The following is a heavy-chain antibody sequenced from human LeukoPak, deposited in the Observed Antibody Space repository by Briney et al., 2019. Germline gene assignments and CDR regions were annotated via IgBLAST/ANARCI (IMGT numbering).Heavy chain of an antibody. V-gene: IGHV1-18*01. J-gene: IGHJ6*02. CDR2: ISAYNGNT. Sequence: GASVKVSCRASGYTFTSYGISWVRQAPGQGLEWMGWISAYNGNTNYAQKLQGRVTMTRDTSISTAYMELSRLRSDDTAVYYCARVGYYYYGMDVWGQGTTVTVSS. CDR1: GYTFTSYG. CDR3: ARVGYYYYGMDV.